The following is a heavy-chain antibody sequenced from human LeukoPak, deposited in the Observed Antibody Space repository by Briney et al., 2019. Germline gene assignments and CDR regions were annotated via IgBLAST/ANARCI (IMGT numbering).Heavy chain of an antibody. CDR2: INPRGGST. CDR3: ARVGATGATADN. CDR1: GYSFTNYD. V-gene: IGHV1-46*01. Sequence: ASVKVSCKASGYSFTNYDINWVRQATGQGPEWMGIINPRGGSTDYAQKFQGRVTMTSDTSTSTVYMELKSLRSEDTAVYFCARVGATGATADNWGQGTLVTVSS. D-gene: IGHD2-21*02. J-gene: IGHJ4*02.